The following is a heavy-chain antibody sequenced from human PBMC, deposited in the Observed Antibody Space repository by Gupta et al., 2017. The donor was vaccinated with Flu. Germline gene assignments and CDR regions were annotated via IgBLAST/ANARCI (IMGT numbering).Heavy chain of an antibody. D-gene: IGHD6-13*01. J-gene: IGHJ5*02. Sequence: EVQLVESGGGLVQPGGSLRLSCAASGFTFSSYWMSWVRQAPGKGLEWVANIKQDGSEKYYVDSVKGRFTISRDNAKNSLYLQMNSLRAEDTAVYYCARDLGRSIAAAGHNWFDPWGQGTLVTVSS. CDR2: IKQDGSEK. CDR3: ARDLGRSIAAAGHNWFDP. V-gene: IGHV3-7*04. CDR1: GFTFSSYW.